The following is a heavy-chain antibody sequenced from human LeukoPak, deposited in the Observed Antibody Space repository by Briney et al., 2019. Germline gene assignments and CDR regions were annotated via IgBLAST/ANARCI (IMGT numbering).Heavy chain of an antibody. J-gene: IGHJ4*02. D-gene: IGHD3-22*01. Sequence: ASVKVSCKASGYTFTGYYMHWVRQAPGQGLEWMGWINPNSGGTNYAQKFQGRVTMTGDTSISTAYMELSRLRSDDTAVYYCAREGVSSGSYYFDFWGQGTLVTVSS. CDR3: AREGVSSGSYYFDF. CDR1: GYTFTGYY. CDR2: INPNSGGT. V-gene: IGHV1-2*02.